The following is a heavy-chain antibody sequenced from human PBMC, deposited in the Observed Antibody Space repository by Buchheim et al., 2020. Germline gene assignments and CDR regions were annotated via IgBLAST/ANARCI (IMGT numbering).Heavy chain of an antibody. Sequence: QVQLVESGGGVVQPGRSLRLSCAASGFTFSSYGMHWVRQAPGKGLEWVAVISYVGINKYYADSVKGRFTLSRDNSKNTLYLQMNSLRAEDTAGYYCAKGVGGSEWPLGYYYYGMDVWGQGTT. CDR3: AKGVGGSEWPLGYYYYGMDV. D-gene: IGHD3-16*01. CDR2: ISYVGINK. V-gene: IGHV3-30*18. CDR1: GFTFSSYG. J-gene: IGHJ6*02.